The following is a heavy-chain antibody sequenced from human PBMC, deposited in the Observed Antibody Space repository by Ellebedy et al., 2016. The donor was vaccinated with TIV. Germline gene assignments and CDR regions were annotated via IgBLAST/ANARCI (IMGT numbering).Heavy chain of an antibody. CDR3: ARLQGVWRGFDY. J-gene: IGHJ4*02. D-gene: IGHD2-21*01. CDR2: MSSSGNT. Sequence: MPSETLSLTCTVSGDSISSYYWTWIRQPPGKGLEWIGYMSSSGNTNYNPSLKSRVTMSIDTSKNQFSLNLSFVTAADTAVYYCARLQGVWRGFDYWGQGTLVTVSS. CDR1: GDSISSYY. V-gene: IGHV4-59*12.